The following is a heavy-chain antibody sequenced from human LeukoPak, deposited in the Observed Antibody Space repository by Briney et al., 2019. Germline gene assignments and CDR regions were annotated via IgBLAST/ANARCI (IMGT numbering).Heavy chain of an antibody. CDR3: ARETSLAGFASGLGFNY. Sequence: SETLSLTCTVSGASISGWYWSWIRQHPGKGLEWIGYVYGSGYTNYNPSLKSRVTMSIDTSKNHFSLKLTSVTAADTATYYCARETSLAGFASGLGFNYWGQGILVTVSS. J-gene: IGHJ4*02. CDR2: VYGSGYT. CDR1: GASISGWY. V-gene: IGHV4-59*01. D-gene: IGHD6-19*01.